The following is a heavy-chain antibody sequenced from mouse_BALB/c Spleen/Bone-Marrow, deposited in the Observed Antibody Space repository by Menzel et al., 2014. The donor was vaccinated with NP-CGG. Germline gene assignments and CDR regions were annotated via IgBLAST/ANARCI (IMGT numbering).Heavy chain of an antibody. CDR1: GFNIKDTY. Sequence: VQLQQSGAELVKPGASVKLSCTASGFNIKDTYMHWVKQRPEQGLEWIGRIDPANGNTKYDPKFQGKATITVDTSSATAYLQLSSLTSGDTAVYYCARNYGSSLDYWGQGTTLTVSS. J-gene: IGHJ2*01. CDR2: IDPANGNT. V-gene: IGHV14-3*02. D-gene: IGHD1-1*01. CDR3: ARNYGSSLDY.